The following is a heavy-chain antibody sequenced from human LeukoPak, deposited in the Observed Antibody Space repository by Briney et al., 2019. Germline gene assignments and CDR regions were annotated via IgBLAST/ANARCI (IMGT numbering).Heavy chain of an antibody. Sequence: GGSLRLSCAASGFTFSSYSMNWVRQAPGKGLEWVSSISSSSSYIYYADSVKGRFTISRDNAENSLYLQMNSLRAEDTAVYYCARAYSTQYFQHWSQGTLVTVSS. V-gene: IGHV3-21*01. CDR2: ISSSSSYI. J-gene: IGHJ1*01. CDR3: ARAYSTQYFQH. D-gene: IGHD6-13*01. CDR1: GFTFSSYS.